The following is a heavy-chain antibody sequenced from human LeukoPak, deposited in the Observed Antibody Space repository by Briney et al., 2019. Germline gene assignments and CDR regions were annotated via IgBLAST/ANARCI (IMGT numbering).Heavy chain of an antibody. CDR3: ARGQRRHTDMAPSFDY. V-gene: IGHV3-30*02. CDR2: IRYDGSNK. Sequence: GGSLRLSCAASGFTFSSYGMHWVRQAPGKGVEWVAFIRYDGSNKYYADSMKGRFTISRDNSKNTLYLQMNSLRAEDTAVYYCARGQRRHTDMAPSFDYWGQGTLVTVSS. CDR1: GFTFSSYG. D-gene: IGHD5-18*01. J-gene: IGHJ4*02.